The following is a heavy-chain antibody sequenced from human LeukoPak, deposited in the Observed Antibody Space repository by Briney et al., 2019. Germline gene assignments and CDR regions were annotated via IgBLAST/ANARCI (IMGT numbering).Heavy chain of an antibody. V-gene: IGHV3-49*05. D-gene: IGHD3-10*01. CDR3: ARVNFRDYRGYTWFEP. Sequence: KAGGSLRLSCKGPGFTFSDCALTWFRKTPGKGLNGGGSVRRKTHGGAPETAASVRGRFNVSRDDSAGIAYLQMTSLRTEDTAMYYCARVNFRDYRGYTWFEPWGQGTLVTVSS. CDR2: VRRKTHGGAP. CDR1: GFTFSDCA. J-gene: IGHJ5*02.